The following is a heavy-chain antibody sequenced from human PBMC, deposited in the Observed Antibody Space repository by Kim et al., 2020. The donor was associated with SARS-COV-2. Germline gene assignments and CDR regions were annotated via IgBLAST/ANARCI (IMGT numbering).Heavy chain of an antibody. CDR1: GFTFSSYW. J-gene: IGHJ4*02. Sequence: GGSLRLSCAASGFTFSSYWMSWVRQAPGKGLEWVANIKQDGSEKYYVDSVKGRFTISRDNAKNSLYLQMNSLRAEDTAVYYCARVPRYYYDSSGYYFDYWGPGTLVTVSS. CDR3: ARVPRYYYDSSGYYFDY. CDR2: IKQDGSEK. D-gene: IGHD3-22*01. V-gene: IGHV3-7*03.